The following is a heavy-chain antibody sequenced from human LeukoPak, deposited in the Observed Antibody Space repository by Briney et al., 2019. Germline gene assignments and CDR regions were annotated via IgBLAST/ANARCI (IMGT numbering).Heavy chain of an antibody. J-gene: IGHJ4*02. V-gene: IGHV5-51*01. Sequence: GESLRISCKGSGSTFSSYWIGWVRQMPGKGLEWMGIIYPGDSDTRYSPSLQGQVTISVDTSIGTAYLQWSSLKASDTAIYYCARQNDFRLDYWGQGTLVTVSS. CDR2: IYPGDSDT. CDR3: ARQNDFRLDY. D-gene: IGHD3-3*01. CDR1: GSTFSSYW.